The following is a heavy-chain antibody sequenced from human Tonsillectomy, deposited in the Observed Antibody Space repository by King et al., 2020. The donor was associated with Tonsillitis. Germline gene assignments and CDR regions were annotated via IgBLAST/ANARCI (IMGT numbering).Heavy chain of an antibody. V-gene: IGHV1-46*01. D-gene: IGHD3-22*01. CDR1: GYTFTSYY. Sequence: QLVQSGAEVKKPGASVKVSCKASGYTFTSYYIHWVRQAPGQGLEWMGLINPSGSSTSYAQKFQGRVTMTRDTSTSKVYMELSSLRSEDTAVYYCARSVGYYGSSGPQNGENWFDPWGQGTLVTVSS. J-gene: IGHJ5*02. CDR3: ARSVGYYGSSGPQNGENWFDP. CDR2: INPSGSST.